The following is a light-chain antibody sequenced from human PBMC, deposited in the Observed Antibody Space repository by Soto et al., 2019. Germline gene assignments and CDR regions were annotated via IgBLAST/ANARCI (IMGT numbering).Light chain of an antibody. CDR3: SSYTSSSNYV. CDR1: SSDVGGYNY. V-gene: IGLV2-14*01. J-gene: IGLJ1*01. Sequence: QSALTQPASVSGSPGQSITISCTGTSSDVGGYNYVSWYQQHPGKAPKLMIYDVSHRPSGVSNRFSGAKSGKTASLTISGHQAEDEADYYCSSYTSSSNYVFGTGTKVTVL. CDR2: DVS.